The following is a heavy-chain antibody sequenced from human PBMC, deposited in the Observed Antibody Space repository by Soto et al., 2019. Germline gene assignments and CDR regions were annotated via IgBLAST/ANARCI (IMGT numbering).Heavy chain of an antibody. D-gene: IGHD2-15*01. J-gene: IGHJ5*02. CDR3: ARDGCSGSTCLNWFDP. V-gene: IGHV3-48*01. Sequence: EVQLVESGGGLVQPGGSLRLSCAASGFTFSSYSMNWVRQAPGKGLEWVSYISSSSTTKYYADSVKGRFTISRDNAKNSLYLQMNSRRAEDTAVYYCARDGCSGSTCLNWFDPWGQGTLVTVSS. CDR2: ISSSSTTK. CDR1: GFTFSSYS.